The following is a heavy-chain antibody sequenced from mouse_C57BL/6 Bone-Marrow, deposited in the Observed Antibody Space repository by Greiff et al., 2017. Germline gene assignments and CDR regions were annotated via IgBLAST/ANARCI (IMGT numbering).Heavy chain of an antibody. Sequence: VQLKESGAELAKPGASVKLSCKASGYTFTSYWMHWVKQRPGQGLEWIGYINPSSGYTKYNQKFKDKATLTADKSSSTAYMQLSSLTYEDSDFYYCARSDSSGSAWFAYWGQGTLVTVSA. V-gene: IGHV1-7*01. CDR2: INPSSGYT. D-gene: IGHD3-2*02. CDR1: GYTFTSYW. CDR3: ARSDSSGSAWFAY. J-gene: IGHJ3*01.